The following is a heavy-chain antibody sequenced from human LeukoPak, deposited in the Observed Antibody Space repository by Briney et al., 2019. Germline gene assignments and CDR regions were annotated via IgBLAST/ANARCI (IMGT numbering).Heavy chain of an antibody. CDR1: GGSISSNNYY. Sequence: SETLSLTCTVSGGSISSNNYYWGWIRQPPGKGLEWIGSIYYSGSPYYNPSLKSRVTISVDTSKNQFSLKLRSVTAADTAVYYCATWRTAKTGFDYWGQGTLVTVSS. CDR2: IYYSGSP. D-gene: IGHD1-1*01. V-gene: IGHV4-39*01. J-gene: IGHJ4*02. CDR3: ATWRTAKTGFDY.